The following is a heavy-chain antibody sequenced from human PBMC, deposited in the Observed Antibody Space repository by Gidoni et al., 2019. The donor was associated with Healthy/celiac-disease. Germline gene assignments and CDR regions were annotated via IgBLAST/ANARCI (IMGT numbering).Heavy chain of an antibody. D-gene: IGHD4-4*01. V-gene: IGHV3-7*03. CDR1: GGTCSSSW. Sequence: EVQLVESGGGLVQPGGSLRPACAASGGTCSSSWMSWVRQAPGKGLEWVANIKQDGSEKYYVDSVKGRFTISRDNAKNSLYLQMNSLRAEDTAVYYCARDRVTTYYYYGMDVWGQGTTVTVSS. CDR3: ARDRVTTYYYYGMDV. J-gene: IGHJ6*02. CDR2: IKQDGSEK.